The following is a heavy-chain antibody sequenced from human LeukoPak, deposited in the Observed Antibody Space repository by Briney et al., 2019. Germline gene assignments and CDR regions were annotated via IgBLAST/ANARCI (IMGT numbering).Heavy chain of an antibody. V-gene: IGHV3-7*04. J-gene: IGHJ4*02. CDR1: GFTFSSYW. Sequence: GGSLRLFRATSGFTFSSYWMSWVRQAPGKGLEWVANIKQEGSEKYYVDSVKGRFTISINNAKNSLYLQMNSRRAEDTAVYYYLRGRLWSQGTLVTVSS. CDR2: IKQEGSEK. CDR3: LRGRL. D-gene: IGHD3-16*01.